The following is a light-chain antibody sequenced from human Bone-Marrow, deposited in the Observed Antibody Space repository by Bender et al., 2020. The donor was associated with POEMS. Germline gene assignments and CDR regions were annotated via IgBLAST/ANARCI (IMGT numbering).Light chain of an antibody. CDR2: EVN. CDR1: SSDIGSSNY. V-gene: IGLV2-8*01. Sequence: QSALTQPPSASGSPGQSVTISCTGTSSDIGSSNYVSWYQQHPGKGPKLMIFEVNHRPSGVPDRFSGSKSGNTASLTVSGLQDEEEADYFCCSYAVGNNVVFGGGTRLTVL. CDR3: CSYAVGNNVV. J-gene: IGLJ2*01.